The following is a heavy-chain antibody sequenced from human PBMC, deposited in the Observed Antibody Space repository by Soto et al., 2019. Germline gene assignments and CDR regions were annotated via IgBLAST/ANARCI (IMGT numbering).Heavy chain of an antibody. V-gene: IGHV3-30*18. CDR1: GFTFSSYG. D-gene: IGHD3-22*01. CDR2: ISYDGSNK. Sequence: QVQLVESGGGVVQPGRSLRLSCAASGFTFSSYGMHWVRQAPGKGLEWVAGISYDGSNKYYADSVKGRFTISRDNSKNTLYLQMNSLRAEDTAVYYCAKDPDYYDSSGYYNYWGQGTLVTVSS. CDR3: AKDPDYYDSSGYYNY. J-gene: IGHJ4*02.